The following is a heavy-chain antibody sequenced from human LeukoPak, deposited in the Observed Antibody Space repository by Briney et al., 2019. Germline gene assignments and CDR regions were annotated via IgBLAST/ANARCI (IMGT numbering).Heavy chain of an antibody. V-gene: IGHV3-66*01. D-gene: IGHD3-22*01. Sequence: PGGSLRLSCAASGFTVSSNYMSWVRQAPGXXXEWVSVIYSGGSTYYADSVKGRFTISRDNSKNTLYLQMNSLRAEDTAVYYCAREGRGYYDYWGQGTLVTVSS. J-gene: IGHJ4*02. CDR3: AREGRGYYDY. CDR2: IYSGGST. CDR1: GFTVSSNY.